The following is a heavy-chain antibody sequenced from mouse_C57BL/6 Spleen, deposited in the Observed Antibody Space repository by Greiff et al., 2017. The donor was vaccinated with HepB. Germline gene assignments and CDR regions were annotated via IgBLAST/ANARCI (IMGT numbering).Heavy chain of an antibody. Sequence: EVQRVESGGGLVQPKGSLKLSCAASGFSFNTYAMNWVRQAPGKGLEWVARIRSKSNNYATYYADSVKDRFTISRDDSESMLYLQMNNLKTEDTAMYYCVRQAPRNYFDYWGQGTTLTVSS. J-gene: IGHJ2*01. CDR3: VRQAPRNYFDY. CDR1: GFSFNTYA. CDR2: IRSKSNNYAT. V-gene: IGHV10-1*01.